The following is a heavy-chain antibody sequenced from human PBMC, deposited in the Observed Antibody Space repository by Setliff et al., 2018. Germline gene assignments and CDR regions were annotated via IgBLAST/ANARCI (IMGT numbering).Heavy chain of an antibody. CDR1: GYSISSGYN. J-gene: IGHJ3*02. D-gene: IGHD2-21*01. CDR2: IYYRGST. V-gene: IGHV4-38-2*01. Sequence: PSETLSLTCAVSGYSISSGYNWGWIRQPPGKGLEWIASIYYRGSTSYNSSLKSRVSTSVDTSKNQFSLNLNSVTAADTAIYYCARLGLVWSDAFDIWGQGTRVT. CDR3: ARLGLVWSDAFDI.